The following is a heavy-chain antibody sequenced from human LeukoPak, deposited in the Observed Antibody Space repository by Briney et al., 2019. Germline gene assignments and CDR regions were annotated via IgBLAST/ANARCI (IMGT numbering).Heavy chain of an antibody. CDR3: ARGSRRPPLSSSWYLWKPNWFDP. D-gene: IGHD6-13*01. Sequence: SETLSLTCTVSGGSISSSSYYWGWIRQPPGKGLEWIGSIYYSGSTYYNPSLKSRVTISVDTSKNQFSLKLSSVTAADTAVYYCARGSRRPPLSSSWYLWKPNWFDPWGQGTLVTVSS. CDR2: IYYSGST. J-gene: IGHJ5*02. V-gene: IGHV4-39*01. CDR1: GGSISSSSYY.